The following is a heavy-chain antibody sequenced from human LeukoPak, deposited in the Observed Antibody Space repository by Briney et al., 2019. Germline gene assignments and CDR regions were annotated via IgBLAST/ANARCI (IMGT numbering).Heavy chain of an antibody. J-gene: IGHJ6*03. CDR2: INPNSGGT. Sequence: GASVKVSCKASRYTFTGYYMHWVRQAPGQGLEWMGRINPNSGGTNYAQKFQGRVTMTRDTSISTAYMELSRLRSDDTAVYYCAREITMVRGVISYYYMDVWGKGTTVTVSS. D-gene: IGHD3-10*01. V-gene: IGHV1-2*06. CDR1: RYTFTGYY. CDR3: AREITMVRGVISYYYMDV.